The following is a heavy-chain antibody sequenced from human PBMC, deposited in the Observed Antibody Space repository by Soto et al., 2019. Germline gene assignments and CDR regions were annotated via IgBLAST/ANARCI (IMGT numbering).Heavy chain of an antibody. D-gene: IGHD6-13*01. Sequence: QVQLVQSGAEVKKPGSSVKVSCKASGGTFSSYAISWVRQAPGQGLEWMGGIIPIFGTANYAQKFQGRVTITADESTSTAYMELSSLRSEDTAVYYCARAGLGQQLVPFDYYYGMDVWGQGTTVSVSS. CDR3: ARAGLGQQLVPFDYYYGMDV. CDR2: IIPIFGTA. V-gene: IGHV1-69*12. CDR1: GGTFSSYA. J-gene: IGHJ6*02.